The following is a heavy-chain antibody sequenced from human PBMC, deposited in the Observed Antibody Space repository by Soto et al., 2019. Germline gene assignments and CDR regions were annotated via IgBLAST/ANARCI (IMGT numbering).Heavy chain of an antibody. CDR2: INHSGST. J-gene: IGHJ4*02. CDR1: GGSFSGYY. D-gene: IGHD3-10*01. Sequence: QVQLQQWGAGLLKPSETLSLTCAVYGGSFSGYYWSWIRQPPGKGLEWIGEINHSGSTNYNPSLKSRVTISVDTSKNQVSLKLSSVTAADTAVYYCARGGVVQGTFDYWGQGTLVTVSS. CDR3: ARGGVVQGTFDY. V-gene: IGHV4-34*01.